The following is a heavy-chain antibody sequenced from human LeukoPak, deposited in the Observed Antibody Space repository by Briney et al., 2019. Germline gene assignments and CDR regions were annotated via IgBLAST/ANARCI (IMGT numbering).Heavy chain of an antibody. Sequence: SETLSLTCAVSGGSIISDTWWTWVRQPPGKGLEWIGQIHHRGITNYNPPLTGRVTISLDKSKSQFSLNLNSVTAADTAVYFCARDPGSYGDRFDYWGQGTLVTVSS. D-gene: IGHD4-17*01. CDR1: GGSIISDTW. CDR3: ARDPGSYGDRFDY. J-gene: IGHJ4*02. CDR2: IHHRGIT. V-gene: IGHV4-4*02.